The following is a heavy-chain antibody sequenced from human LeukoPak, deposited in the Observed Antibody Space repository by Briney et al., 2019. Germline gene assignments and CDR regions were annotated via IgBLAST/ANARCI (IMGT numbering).Heavy chain of an antibody. V-gene: IGHV3-23*01. CDR2: ISGSGGST. CDR1: GGSISSYY. CDR3: AKDSWEGGVSAFSYDFWSKPDY. D-gene: IGHD3-3*01. J-gene: IGHJ4*02. Sequence: ETLSLTCTVSGGSISSYYWSWIRQPPGKGLEWVSAISGSGGSTYYADSVKGRFTISRDNSKNTLYLQMNSLRAEDTAVYYCAKDSWEGGVSAFSYDFWSKPDYWGQGTLVTVSS.